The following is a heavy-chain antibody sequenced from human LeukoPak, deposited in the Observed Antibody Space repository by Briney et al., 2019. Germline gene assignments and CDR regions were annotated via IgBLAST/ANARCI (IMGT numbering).Heavy chain of an antibody. J-gene: IGHJ3*02. V-gene: IGHV4-59*01. D-gene: IGHD3-10*01. CDR3: ARAEGLLWFGELSPDAFDI. CDR1: GGSISSYY. CDR2: IYYSGST. Sequence: SETLSLTCTVSGGSISSYYWSWIRQPPGKGLEWIGYIYYSGSTNYNPSLKGRVTISVDTSKNQFSLKLSSVTAADTAVYYCARAEGLLWFGELSPDAFDIWGQGTMVTVSS.